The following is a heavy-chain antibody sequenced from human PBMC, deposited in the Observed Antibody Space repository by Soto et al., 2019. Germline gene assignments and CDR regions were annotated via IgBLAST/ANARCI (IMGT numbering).Heavy chain of an antibody. V-gene: IGHV3-23*01. CDR3: APDPGYSSGWVDY. D-gene: IGHD6-19*01. CDR1: GFTFSSDA. CDR2: ISGSGGST. J-gene: IGHJ4*02. Sequence: GGSLRLSCAASGFTFSSDAMSWVRQAPGKGLEWVSAISGSGGSTYYADSVKGRFTISRDNAKNTRYLQMNSLRAEDTAVYYCAPDPGYSSGWVDYWGQGTLVTVS.